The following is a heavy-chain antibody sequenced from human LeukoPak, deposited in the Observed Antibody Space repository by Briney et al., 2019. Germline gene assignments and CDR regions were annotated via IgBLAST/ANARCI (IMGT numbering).Heavy chain of an antibody. V-gene: IGHV4-61*02. CDR2: IYTSGST. CDR1: GGSISSGSYY. CDR3: ARGPGSSWPPDY. J-gene: IGHJ4*02. D-gene: IGHD6-13*01. Sequence: SQTLSLTCTVSGGSISSGSYYWSWIRQPAGKGLEWIGRIYTSGSTNYNPSLKSRVTISVDTSKNQFSLKLSSVTAADTAVYYCARGPGSSWPPDYWGQGTLVTVSS.